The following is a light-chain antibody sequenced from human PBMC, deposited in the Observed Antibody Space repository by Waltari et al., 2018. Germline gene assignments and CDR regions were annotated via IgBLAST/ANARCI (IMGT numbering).Light chain of an antibody. V-gene: IGKV3-11*01. CDR3: QQRRNWPLT. J-gene: IGKJ4*01. CDR2: DTS. Sequence: EIVLTLSPATLSLSPGERATLSCRASQSVSYYLAWYQQRPGQAPRLLIYDTSHRATGIPDRFSGSGSETDFTLTISSLEPEDFAVYYCQQRRNWPLTFGGGTKVEIK. CDR1: QSVSYY.